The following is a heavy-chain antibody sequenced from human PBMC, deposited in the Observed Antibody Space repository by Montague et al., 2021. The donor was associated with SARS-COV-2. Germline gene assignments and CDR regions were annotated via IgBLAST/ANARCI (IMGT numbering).Heavy chain of an antibody. Sequence: SETLPLTCSVSGASLSDQRWWDWVRLTPGKGLEWLAETHHGGSANYNPSLRSRVSIFLDKSKNQFSLTLTSVTAADTAMYYCASHFVWQQLSTWGQGTLVSVSS. CDR1: GASLSDQRW. J-gene: IGHJ4*02. D-gene: IGHD6-13*01. CDR2: THHGGSA. CDR3: ASHFVWQQLST. V-gene: IGHV4-4*02.